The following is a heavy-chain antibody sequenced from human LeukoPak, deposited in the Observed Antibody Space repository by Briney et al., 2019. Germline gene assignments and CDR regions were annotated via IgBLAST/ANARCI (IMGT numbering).Heavy chain of an antibody. Sequence: GGSLRLSCAASGFTFSSYGMYWVRQAPGKVLEVVAVIWYDGSDKYYADSVRGRFTRSRDNSKNTLYLQMNSLRVEATAVYYCAKDPRHCSGGYCWDYYYYMDVWGKGTTVTVSS. CDR3: AKDPRHCSGGYCWDYYYYMDV. J-gene: IGHJ6*03. CDR1: GFTFSSYG. CDR2: IWYDGSDK. D-gene: IGHD2-21*02. V-gene: IGHV3-33*06.